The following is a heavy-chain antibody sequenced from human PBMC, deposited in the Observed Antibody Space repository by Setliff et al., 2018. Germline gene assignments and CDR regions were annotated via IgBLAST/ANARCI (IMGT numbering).Heavy chain of an antibody. V-gene: IGHV1-69*13. D-gene: IGHD6-19*01. J-gene: IGHJ6*02. Sequence: ASVKVSCKASGHTLTGYYMHWVRQTPGQRPEWMGRLIPFFGTTIYAQKFQGRVTITADQSTSTVFMELNSLRSEDTAFYYCARDSRQWLEGGASGDMDIWGQGTAVTVSS. CDR2: LIPFFGTT. CDR1: GHTLTGYY. CDR3: ARDSRQWLEGGASGDMDI.